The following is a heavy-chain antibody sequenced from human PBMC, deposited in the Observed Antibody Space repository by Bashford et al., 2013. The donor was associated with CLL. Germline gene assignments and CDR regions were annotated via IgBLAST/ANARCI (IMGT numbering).Heavy chain of an antibody. D-gene: IGHD3-22*01. Sequence: ASVKVSCKASGDTFSTYGVSWVRQAPGQGLEWMGWISAYNGNKRYAQNLQGRVTMTTDTSTNTAYMELRSLRSDDTAVYYCARDHYYDSSGYVWFDPWGQGTLVTVSS. CDR2: ISAYNGNK. J-gene: IGHJ5*02. CDR3: ARDHYYDSSGYVWFDP. CDR1: GDTFSTYG. V-gene: IGHV1-18*01.